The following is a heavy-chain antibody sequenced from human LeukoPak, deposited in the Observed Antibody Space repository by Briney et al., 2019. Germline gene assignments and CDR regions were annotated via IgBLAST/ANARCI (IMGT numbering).Heavy chain of an antibody. Sequence: GGSLRLSCAASGFTFSSYAMHWVRQAPGKGVERVAVISYEGSNKYYADSAKGRFTISRDNSKNTLYLRMNSLRAEDTAVYYCARSGNCSITSCLNSFYPSGQGTLLSVSS. CDR2: ISYEGSNK. V-gene: IGHV3-30-3*01. CDR1: GFTFSSYA. CDR3: ARSGNCSITSCLNSFYP. D-gene: IGHD2-2*03. J-gene: IGHJ5*02.